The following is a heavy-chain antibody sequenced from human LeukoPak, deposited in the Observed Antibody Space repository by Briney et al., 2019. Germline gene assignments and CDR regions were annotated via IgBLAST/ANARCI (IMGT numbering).Heavy chain of an antibody. CDR3: ASLWFGELSWTFDY. CDR2: IYYSGST. CDR1: GGSISSSSYY. D-gene: IGHD3-10*01. Sequence: SSETLSLTCTVSGGSISSSSYYWGWIRQPPGKGLEWIGSIYYSGSTYYNPSLKSRVTISVDTSKNQFSLKLSSVTAADTAVYYCASLWFGELSWTFDYWGQGTLVTVSS. V-gene: IGHV4-39*07. J-gene: IGHJ4*02.